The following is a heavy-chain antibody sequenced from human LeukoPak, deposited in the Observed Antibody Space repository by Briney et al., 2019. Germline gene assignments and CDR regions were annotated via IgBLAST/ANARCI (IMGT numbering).Heavy chain of an antibody. V-gene: IGHV5-51*01. CDR1: GYSFTSYW. J-gene: IGHJ5*02. CDR2: IYPGDSDT. CDR3: ARRGYCSSTSCAGHWFDP. D-gene: IGHD2-2*01. Sequence: GESLKISCKGSGYSFTSYWIGWVRQMPGKGLEWMGIIYPGDSDTRYSPSFQGQVTISADKSISTAYLQWNSLKASDTAMYYCARRGYCSSTSCAGHWFDPWGQETLVTVAS.